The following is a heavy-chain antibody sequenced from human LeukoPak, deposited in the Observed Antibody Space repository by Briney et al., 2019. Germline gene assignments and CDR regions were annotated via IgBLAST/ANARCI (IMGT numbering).Heavy chain of an antibody. J-gene: IGHJ4*02. V-gene: IGHV1-2*02. Sequence: GASVTVSCKASGYTFTGYYMHWVRQAPGQGLEWMGWINPNSGGTNYAQKFQGRVTMTRDTSMSTAYMDLNRLTSDDTAVYFCARDRYGDGFAHFDYWGQGTLVTVSS. D-gene: IGHD5-24*01. CDR1: GYTFTGYY. CDR3: ARDRYGDGFAHFDY. CDR2: INPNSGGT.